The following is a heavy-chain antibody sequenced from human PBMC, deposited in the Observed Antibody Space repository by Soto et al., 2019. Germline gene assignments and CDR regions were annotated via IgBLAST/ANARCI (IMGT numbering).Heavy chain of an antibody. V-gene: IGHV4-59*02. J-gene: IGHJ4*02. D-gene: IGHD3-22*01. CDR1: CGSVRTYY. CDR3: AGSLTYYHDTSGYLSFDY. Sequence: PSETLSLTCTFSCGSVRTYYWSWIRQAPGKGLEWIGYIYEFGTTNSNPSLQSRVAISVDTSKNQFSLNLSSVTAADTAVYYCAGSLTYYHDTSGYLSFDYWGPGTQVTVSS. CDR2: IYEFGTT.